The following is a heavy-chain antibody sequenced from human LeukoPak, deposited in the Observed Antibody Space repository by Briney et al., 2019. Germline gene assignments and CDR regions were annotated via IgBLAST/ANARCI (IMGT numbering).Heavy chain of an antibody. D-gene: IGHD3-3*02. CDR2: INPSGGST. CDR1: GYTFTSYY. CDR3: AREISPRDAFDI. V-gene: IGHV1-46*01. J-gene: IGHJ3*02. Sequence: GASVKVSCKASGYTFTSYYMHWVRQAPGQGLEWMGIINPSGGSTSYAQKFQGRVTMTRDTSTSTVYMELSSLRSEDMAVYYCAREISPRDAFDIWGQGTMVTVSS.